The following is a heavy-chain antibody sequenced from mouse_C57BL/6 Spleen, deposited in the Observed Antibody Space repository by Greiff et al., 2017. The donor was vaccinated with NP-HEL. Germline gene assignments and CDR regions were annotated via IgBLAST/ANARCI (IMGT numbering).Heavy chain of an antibody. CDR3: AREVYGSWFAY. J-gene: IGHJ3*01. V-gene: IGHV5-17*01. Sequence: EVQVVESGGGLVKPGGSLKLSCAASGFTFSDYGMHWVRQAPEKGLEWVAYISSGSSTIYYADTVKGRFTLSRDNAKNTLFLQMTSLRSEDTAMYYCAREVYGSWFAYWGQGTLVTVSA. D-gene: IGHD1-1*01. CDR2: ISSGSSTI. CDR1: GFTFSDYG.